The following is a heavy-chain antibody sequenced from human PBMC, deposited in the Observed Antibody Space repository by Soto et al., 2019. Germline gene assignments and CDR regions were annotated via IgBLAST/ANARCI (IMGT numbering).Heavy chain of an antibody. V-gene: IGHV3-49*03. J-gene: IGHJ4*02. Sequence: GGSLRLSCTTSGFTFGDYAVSWFHQAPGKGLECVGFIRSKAYGETTEYAASVKGRFTISRDDSKSIAYLQMNSLKTEDTAIYYCTRGFYSTASCPRFDYWGQGTLVSASS. D-gene: IGHD6-13*01. CDR1: GFTFGDYA. CDR3: TRGFYSTASCPRFDY. CDR2: IRSKAYGETT.